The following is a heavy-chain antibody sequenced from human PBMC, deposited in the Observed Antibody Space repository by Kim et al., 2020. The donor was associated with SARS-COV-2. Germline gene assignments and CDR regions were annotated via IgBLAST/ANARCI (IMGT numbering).Heavy chain of an antibody. CDR3: ASNFWNPYSGLNDDH. CDR2: INPNGGGT. D-gene: IGHD3-3*01. J-gene: IGHJ5*02. V-gene: IGHV1-2*02. Sequence: ASVKVSCKASGYIFTAYSIHWVRQAPGQGLEHMGWINPNGGGTKYARKFQGRVTMTRDTSISTAYMELSTLTSDDTAVYYCASNFWNPYSGLNDDHWGQGTLVTVCS. CDR1: GYIFTAYS.